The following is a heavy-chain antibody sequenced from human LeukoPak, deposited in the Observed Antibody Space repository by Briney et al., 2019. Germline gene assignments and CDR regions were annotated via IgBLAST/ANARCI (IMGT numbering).Heavy chain of an antibody. J-gene: IGHJ4*02. CDR2: ISSSGSV. V-gene: IGHV4-4*09. D-gene: IGHD5-12*01. Sequence: SETLSLTCTVSRGSISGSIRSYYWSWLRQPPGKGLGWIGYISSSGSVNDNPSLRSRVTISVDTSKNQFFLNLSSVSAADTAVYYCARIPLGYSGAYYFDYWGQGTLVTVSP. CDR3: ARIPLGYSGAYYFDY. CDR1: RGSISGSIRSYY.